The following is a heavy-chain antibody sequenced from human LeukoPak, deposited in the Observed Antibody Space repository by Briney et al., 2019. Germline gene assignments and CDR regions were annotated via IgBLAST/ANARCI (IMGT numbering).Heavy chain of an antibody. D-gene: IGHD2-2*01. CDR3: ELQSNRAYCSSTSCQNFDY. V-gene: IGHV1-24*01. CDR2: FDPEDGET. J-gene: IGHJ4*02. Sequence: ASVKVSCKVSGYTLTELSMHWVRQAPGKGLEWMGGFDPEDGETIHAQKFQGRVTMTEDTSTDTAYMELSSLRSEDTAVYYCELQSNRAYCSSTSCQNFDYWGQGTLVTVSS. CDR1: GYTLTELS.